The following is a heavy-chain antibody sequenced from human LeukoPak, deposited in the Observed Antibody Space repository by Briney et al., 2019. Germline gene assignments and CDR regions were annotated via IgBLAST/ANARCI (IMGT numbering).Heavy chain of an antibody. CDR1: GYTFTSYD. V-gene: IGHV1-8*01. J-gene: IGHJ5*02. Sequence: ASVKVSCKASGYTFTSYDINWVRQATGQGLEWMGWMNPNSGNTGYAQKFQGRVTMTRNTSISTAYMELSSLRSEDTAVYYCARDRSGLNSYFVWSFDPWGQGALVTVSS. D-gene: IGHD3-3*01. CDR3: ARDRSGLNSYFVWSFDP. CDR2: MNPNSGNT.